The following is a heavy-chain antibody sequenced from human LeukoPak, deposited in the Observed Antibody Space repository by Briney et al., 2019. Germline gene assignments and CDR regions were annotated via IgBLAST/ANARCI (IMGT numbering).Heavy chain of an antibody. CDR1: GLTFSSYG. CDR2: ISYDGSNE. D-gene: IGHD3-22*01. Sequence: GTSLRLSCAASGLTFSSYGMHWVRRAPGKGLEWVAVISYDGSNEYYGDSVKGRFTISRDNSKNTLFLQMNSLRAEDTAVYYCAKAPYDTSGFSSPNYFDYWGQGTLVTVSS. V-gene: IGHV3-30*18. CDR3: AKAPYDTSGFSSPNYFDY. J-gene: IGHJ4*02.